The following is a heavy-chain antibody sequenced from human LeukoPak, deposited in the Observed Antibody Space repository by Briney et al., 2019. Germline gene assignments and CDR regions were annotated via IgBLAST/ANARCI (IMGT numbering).Heavy chain of an antibody. CDR3: GTLLSNGPFDY. CDR1: GYTFTGFY. CDR2: IYPNSGAT. V-gene: IGHV1-2*02. J-gene: IGHJ4*02. Sequence: ASVKVSCKASGYTFTGFYMHWVRQAPGQGLEWMGYIYPNSGATKFAQKFQGRVTLTRDTSISTAYMELSGLRSDDTAVYYCGTLLSNGPFDYWGQGSLVTVSS.